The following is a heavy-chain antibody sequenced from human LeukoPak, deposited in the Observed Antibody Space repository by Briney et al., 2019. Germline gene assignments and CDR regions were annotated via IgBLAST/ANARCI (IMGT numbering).Heavy chain of an antibody. D-gene: IGHD5-12*01. Sequence: KPSETLSLTCTVSGGSISSSIYYWGWIRQPPGKGLEWIGNIYYSGSTYYNPSLKSRVTISVDTSKNQFSLKLSSVTAADTAVYYCARASGYDYYFDYWGQGTLVTVSS. V-gene: IGHV4-39*07. CDR1: GGSISSSIYY. CDR3: ARASGYDYYFDY. J-gene: IGHJ4*02. CDR2: IYYSGST.